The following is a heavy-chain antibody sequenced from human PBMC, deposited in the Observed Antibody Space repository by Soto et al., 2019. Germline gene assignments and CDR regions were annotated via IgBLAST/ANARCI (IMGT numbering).Heavy chain of an antibody. CDR3: GKVLVGATGHTDSDS. J-gene: IGHJ4*02. CDR1: GGSISGSYYY. D-gene: IGHD2-15*01. CDR2: VFYTGFT. Sequence: PSETLSLTCAVSGGSISGSYYYWGWLRQSPGKGPEWIGSVFYTGFTSYNPSLESRVSVSVDTSKNQFSLKLTSVTAADTALYYCGKVLVGATGHTDSDSWGPGTLVTVSS. V-gene: IGHV4-39*01.